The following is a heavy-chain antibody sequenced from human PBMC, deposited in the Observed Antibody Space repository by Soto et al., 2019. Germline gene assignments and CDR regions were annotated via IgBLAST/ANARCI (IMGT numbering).Heavy chain of an antibody. CDR3: ARAGTMVRGVITHWYFDL. CDR1: GGSIISGGYS. Sequence: SETLSLTCAVSGGSIISGGYSWILIRQPPGKGLEWIRYIYHSGSTYYNPSLKSRVTISVDRSKNQFSLKLSSVTAADTAVYYCARAGTMVRGVITHWYFDLWGRGTLVTVSS. J-gene: IGHJ2*01. V-gene: IGHV4-30-2*01. CDR2: IYHSGST. D-gene: IGHD3-10*01.